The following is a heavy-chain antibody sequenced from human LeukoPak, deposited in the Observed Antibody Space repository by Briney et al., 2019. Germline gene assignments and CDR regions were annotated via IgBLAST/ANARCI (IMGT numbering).Heavy chain of an antibody. J-gene: IGHJ5*02. Sequence: ASVTVSCKASGYTFTSYDINWVRQATVQGLEWMGWMNPNSGNTGYAQKVQGRVTMTRNTSISTAYMELSSLRSEDTAVYYCARGLMNLRWFDPWGQGTLVTVSS. CDR1: GYTFTSYD. CDR2: MNPNSGNT. CDR3: ARGLMNLRWFDP. V-gene: IGHV1-8*01.